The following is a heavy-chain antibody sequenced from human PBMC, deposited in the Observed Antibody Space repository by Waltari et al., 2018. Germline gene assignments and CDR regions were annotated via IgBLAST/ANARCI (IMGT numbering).Heavy chain of an antibody. V-gene: IGHV3-30*01. D-gene: IGHD6-19*01. J-gene: IGHJ4*02. CDR3: ARDIGIAVAGHFDY. Sequence: QVQLVESGGGVVQPGRSLRLSCAASGFTFSSYAMHWVRPAPGKGLEWVAVISYDGSNKYYADSVKGRFTISRDNSKNTLYLQMNSLRAEDTAVYYCARDIGIAVAGHFDYWGQGTLVTVSS. CDR1: GFTFSSYA. CDR2: ISYDGSNK.